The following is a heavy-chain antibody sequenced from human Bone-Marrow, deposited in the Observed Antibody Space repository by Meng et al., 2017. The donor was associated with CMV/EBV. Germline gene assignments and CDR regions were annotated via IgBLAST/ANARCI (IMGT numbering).Heavy chain of an antibody. V-gene: IGHV4-31*02. CDR1: SISSGGYY. CDR2: IYYSGST. CDR3: ARATPNYYDSSGYYYFDY. J-gene: IGHJ4*02. D-gene: IGHD3-22*01. Sequence: SISSGGYYWSWIRQHPGNGLEWIGYIYYSGSTYYNPSLKSRVTISVDTSKNQFSLKLSSVTAADTAVYYCARATPNYYDSSGYYYFDYWGQGTLVTVSS.